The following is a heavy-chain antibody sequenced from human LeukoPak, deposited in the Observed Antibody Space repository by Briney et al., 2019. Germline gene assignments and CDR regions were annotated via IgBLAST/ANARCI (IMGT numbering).Heavy chain of an antibody. D-gene: IGHD6-19*01. J-gene: IGHJ4*02. CDR2: ISWNSGSI. CDR3: AKDMGAVAGSPFDY. CDR1: GFTFDDYA. Sequence: GRPLRLSCAASGFTFDDYAMHWVRQAPGKGLEWVSGISWNSGSIGYADSVKGRFTISRDNAKNSLYLQMNSLRAEDTALYYCAKDMGAVAGSPFDYWGQGTLVTVSS. V-gene: IGHV3-9*01.